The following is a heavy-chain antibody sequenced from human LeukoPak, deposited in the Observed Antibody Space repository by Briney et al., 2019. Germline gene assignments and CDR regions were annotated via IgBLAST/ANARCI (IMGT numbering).Heavy chain of an antibody. D-gene: IGHD3-16*01. CDR2: FDPEDGET. CDR3: ATGGEYYGMDG. V-gene: IGHV1-24*01. Sequence: ASVKVSCKVSGYTLTELSMHWVRQAPGKGLEWMGGFDPEDGETIYAQKFQGRVTMTEDTSTDTAYVELSSLRSEDTAVYDCATGGEYYGMDGWGKGTTVTVSS. CDR1: GYTLTELS. J-gene: IGHJ6*04.